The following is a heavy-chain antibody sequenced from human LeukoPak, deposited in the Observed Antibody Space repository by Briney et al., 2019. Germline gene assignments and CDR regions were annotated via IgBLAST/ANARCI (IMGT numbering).Heavy chain of an antibody. V-gene: IGHV3-23*01. D-gene: IGHD3-22*01. Sequence: GGSLRLSCTASGFTFCNSAMSWVRQAPGKGLEWVSEISGSGGIAYYADSLQGRFTISRDNSKNTLYLQLNSLRAEDTAVYYCAQDQHDYDISGYSNWGQGALVTVSS. CDR1: GFTFCNSA. CDR3: AQDQHDYDISGYSN. J-gene: IGHJ4*02. CDR2: ISGSGGIA.